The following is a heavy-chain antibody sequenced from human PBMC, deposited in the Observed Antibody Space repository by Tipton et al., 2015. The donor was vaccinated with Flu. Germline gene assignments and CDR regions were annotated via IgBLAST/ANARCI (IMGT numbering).Heavy chain of an antibody. CDR2: IYYSGIT. J-gene: IGHJ4*02. CDR3: ARRKTVTTRLTYFDY. CDR1: GDSLTNSPYS. D-gene: IGHD4-17*01. V-gene: IGHV4-39*07. Sequence: TLSLTCTVSGDSLTNSPYSWGWIRQPPGKGLEWIGTIYYSGITSYSPSLKSRVTMSLDPSKNQFSLKLSSVTAADTAVYYCARRKTVTTRLTYFDYWGQGTLVTVSS.